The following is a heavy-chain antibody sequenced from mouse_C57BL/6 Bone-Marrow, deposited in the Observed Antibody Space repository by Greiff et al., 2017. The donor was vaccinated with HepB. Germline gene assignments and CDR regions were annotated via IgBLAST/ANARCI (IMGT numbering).Heavy chain of an antibody. CDR2: ISYDGSN. V-gene: IGHV3-6*01. J-gene: IGHJ1*03. CDR3: ARVWDVWYFDV. CDR1: GYSITSGYY. D-gene: IGHD4-1*01. Sequence: EVQLVESGPGLVKPSQSLSLTCSVTGYSITSGYYWNWIRQFPGNKLEWMGYISYDGSNNYNPSLKNRISITRDTSKNQFFLKLNSVTTEDTATYYCARVWDVWYFDVWGTGTTVTVSS.